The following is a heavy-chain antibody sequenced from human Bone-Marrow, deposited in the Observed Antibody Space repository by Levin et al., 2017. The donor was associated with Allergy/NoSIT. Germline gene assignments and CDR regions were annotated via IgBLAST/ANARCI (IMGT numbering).Heavy chain of an antibody. V-gene: IGHV4-59*11. D-gene: IGHD6-19*01. CDR3: ARGPPGFSGAFDR. J-gene: IGHJ3*02. Sequence: SQTLSLTCTVSGGSMRGHYWSWIRQPPGKGLEWIGYIYNTGTTNYAPSLKSRVAFSVDTSKNQFSLRLASATPADTAMYYCARGPPGFSGAFDRWGQGTLVAVSS. CDR2: IYNTGTT. CDR1: GGSMRGHY.